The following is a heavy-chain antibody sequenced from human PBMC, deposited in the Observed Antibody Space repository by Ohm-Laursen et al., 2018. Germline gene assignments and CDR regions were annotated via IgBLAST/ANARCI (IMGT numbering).Heavy chain of an antibody. Sequence: SLRLSCAASGFSVSTNYMNWARQAPGKGLEWVSGIDRGGNGYYAESVEIRFTISRDNTKNTLYLQMNNLRAEDSAVYFCASYYGGYDPWGQGTLVTVSS. CDR2: IDRGGNG. D-gene: IGHD4-23*01. J-gene: IGHJ5*02. V-gene: IGHV3-53*01. CDR3: ASYYGGYDP. CDR1: GFSVSTNY.